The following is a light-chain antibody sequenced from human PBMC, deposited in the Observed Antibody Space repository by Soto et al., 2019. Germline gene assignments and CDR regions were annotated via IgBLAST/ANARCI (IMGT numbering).Light chain of an antibody. CDR1: QSINIY. V-gene: IGKV1-39*01. Sequence: IQLTQSPSSLSASVGDRVTVTCRASQSINIYLNWYQQKPGKAPTLLIYAASSLQSGVPSRFSGGGSRTDFTLTISSLQTEDFATYYCQQSYRNPYTFGQGTKLEI. J-gene: IGKJ2*01. CDR3: QQSYRNPYT. CDR2: AAS.